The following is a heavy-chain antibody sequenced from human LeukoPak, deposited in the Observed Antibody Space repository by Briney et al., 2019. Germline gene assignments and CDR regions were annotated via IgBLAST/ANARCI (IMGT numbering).Heavy chain of an antibody. CDR2: INPNSGGT. J-gene: IGHJ4*02. CDR3: ARGRGWLRLDF. D-gene: IGHD5-12*01. Sequence: ASVKVSCKASGYTFTNYYMHWVRQAPGQGLEWMGWINPNSGGTNYAQKFQGRVTMTRDTSISTSYMDLSSLTSDDTAIYHCARGRGWLRLDFWGQGTLVTVSS. V-gene: IGHV1-2*02. CDR1: GYTFTNYY.